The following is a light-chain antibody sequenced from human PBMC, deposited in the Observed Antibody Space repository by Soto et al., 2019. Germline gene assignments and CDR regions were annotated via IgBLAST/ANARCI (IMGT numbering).Light chain of an antibody. CDR2: AAS. J-gene: IGKJ5*01. Sequence: DIQMTQSPSTLSASVGDRVSITFRASQTITTWLAWYQQKPGKAPKLLIYAASSLQSGVPSRFSGSGSGTDFTLTISSLQPEDFATYYCQQSYSTITFGQGTRLEI. CDR1: QTITTW. CDR3: QQSYSTIT. V-gene: IGKV1-39*01.